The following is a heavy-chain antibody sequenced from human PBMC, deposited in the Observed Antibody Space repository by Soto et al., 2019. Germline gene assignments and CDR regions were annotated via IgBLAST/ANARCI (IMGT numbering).Heavy chain of an antibody. Sequence: SETLSLTCTVSGGSISSSSYYWGWIRQPPGKGLEWIGSIYYSGSTYYNPSLKSRVTISVDTSKNQFSLKLSSVTAADTAVYYLARHFVGGYCSGGSCGDFDYWGQGTLVTVSS. J-gene: IGHJ4*02. D-gene: IGHD2-15*01. CDR2: IYYSGST. CDR3: ARHFVGGYCSGGSCGDFDY. V-gene: IGHV4-39*01. CDR1: GGSISSSSYY.